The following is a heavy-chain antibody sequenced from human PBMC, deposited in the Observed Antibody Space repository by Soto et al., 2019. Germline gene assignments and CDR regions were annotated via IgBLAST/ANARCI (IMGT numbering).Heavy chain of an antibody. CDR1: NASITSSGYY. Sequence: QVQLQESGPRLVEASQTLSLTCTVSNASITSSGYYWIWVRQPPGKRLEWIGYIYHSGSTFSSPSRQGRLTMSVDTSKNQFSLTLRSVTAADTAVYHCARMSGTYYVPDYWGQGTLFTVSS. V-gene: IGHV4-31*03. CDR3: ARMSGTYYVPDY. CDR2: IYHSGST. J-gene: IGHJ4*02. D-gene: IGHD1-26*01.